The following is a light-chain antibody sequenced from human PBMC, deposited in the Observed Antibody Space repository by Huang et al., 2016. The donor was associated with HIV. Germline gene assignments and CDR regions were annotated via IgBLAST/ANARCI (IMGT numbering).Light chain of an antibody. CDR1: QNIDTY. Sequence: IQMTQSPSSLSASVGDRVTITCRASQNIDTYLNWYQQKRGKAPKLLIYTTSSLQGGVPSRFSGSGSGTDFTLTISSLQPEDSATYYCQQSYSTLFTFGPGTKVDVK. V-gene: IGKV1-39*01. CDR3: QQSYSTLFT. CDR2: TTS. J-gene: IGKJ3*01.